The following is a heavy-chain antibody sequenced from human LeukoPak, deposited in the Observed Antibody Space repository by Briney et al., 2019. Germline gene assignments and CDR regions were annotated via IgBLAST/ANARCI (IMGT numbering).Heavy chain of an antibody. D-gene: IGHD6-13*01. CDR1: GGSISSYY. J-gene: IGHJ5*02. Sequence: SETLSLTCTVSGGSISSYYWSWIRQPPGKGLEWIGYIYYSGSTNYNPSLKSRVTISVDTSKNQFSLKLSSVTAADTAVYCCARGVYSSSWSWFDPWGQGTLVTVSS. V-gene: IGHV4-59*01. CDR2: IYYSGST. CDR3: ARGVYSSSWSWFDP.